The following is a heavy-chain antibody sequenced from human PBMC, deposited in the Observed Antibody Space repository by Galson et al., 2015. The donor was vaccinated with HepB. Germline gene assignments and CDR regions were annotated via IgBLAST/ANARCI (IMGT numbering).Heavy chain of an antibody. CDR2: AYHSGGT. D-gene: IGHD3-10*01. J-gene: IGHJ4*02. V-gene: IGHV4-4*02. CDR1: GDSISNDRW. CDR3: ARAKEGRGYFDY. Sequence: ATLSLTCAVSGDSISNDRWWSWVRQPPGEGLEWIGEAYHSGGTNYRPSLKSRVTISVDKSKNQFSLKLTSVTAADTAVYYCARAKEGRGYFDYWGQGTLVTVSS.